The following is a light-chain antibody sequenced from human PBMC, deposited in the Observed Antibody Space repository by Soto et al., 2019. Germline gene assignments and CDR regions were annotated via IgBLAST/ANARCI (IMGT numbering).Light chain of an antibody. Sequence: DIQMTQSPSSLSASVGDRITITCQASQDINKYLNWYQQKLGKAPELLIYDASNLQRGVPSRFRGSGSGTHVSLSISSLQPEDIATYYCQQSENGPLTFGGGTKVEIK. V-gene: IGKV1-33*01. J-gene: IGKJ4*01. CDR1: QDINKY. CDR2: DAS. CDR3: QQSENGPLT.